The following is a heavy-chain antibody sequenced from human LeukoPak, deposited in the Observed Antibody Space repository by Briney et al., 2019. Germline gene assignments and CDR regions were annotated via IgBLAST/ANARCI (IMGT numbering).Heavy chain of an antibody. V-gene: IGHV4-59*01. J-gene: IGHJ3*02. CDR1: GGSISSYY. CDR3: ARVVGAHEGDAFDI. D-gene: IGHD1-26*01. Sequence: SETLSLTCTVSGGSISSYYWSWIRQPPGKGLEWIGYIYYSGSTNYNPSLKSRVTTSVDTSKNQFSLKLSSVTAADTAVYYCARVVGAHEGDAFDIWGQGTMVTVSS. CDR2: IYYSGST.